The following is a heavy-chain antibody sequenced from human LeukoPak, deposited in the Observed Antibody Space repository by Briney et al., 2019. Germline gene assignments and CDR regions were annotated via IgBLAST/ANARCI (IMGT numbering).Heavy chain of an antibody. Sequence: SETLSLTCTVSGGSISSSSYYWSWIRQPPGKGLEWIGYIYYSGSTNYNPSLRSRVTISVDTSKNQFSLKLSSVTAADTAVYHCARSHGSGSYYNLNDYWGQGTLVTVSS. CDR3: ARSHGSGSYYNLNDY. CDR2: IYYSGST. CDR1: GGSISSSSYY. J-gene: IGHJ4*02. V-gene: IGHV4-61*01. D-gene: IGHD3-10*01.